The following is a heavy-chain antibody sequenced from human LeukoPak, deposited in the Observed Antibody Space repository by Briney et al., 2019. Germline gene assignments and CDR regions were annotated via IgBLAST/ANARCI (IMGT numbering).Heavy chain of an antibody. V-gene: IGHV3-33*06. CDR3: AKGWVGFDY. J-gene: IGHJ4*02. Sequence: GGSLRLSCAASGFTFSDYYMSWIRQAPGKGLEWVAVIWYDGSNKYYADSVKGRFTISRDNSKNTLYLQMNSLRAEDTAVYYCAKGWVGFDYWGQGTLVTVSS. CDR2: IWYDGSNK. CDR1: GFTFSDYY. D-gene: IGHD2-15*01.